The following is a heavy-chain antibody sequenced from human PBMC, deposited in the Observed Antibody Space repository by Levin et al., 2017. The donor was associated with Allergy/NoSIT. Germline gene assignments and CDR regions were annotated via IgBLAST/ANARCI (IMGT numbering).Heavy chain of an antibody. CDR2: ISTHNGNT. D-gene: IGHD2-2*01. Sequence: GESLKISCKASGYTFKNYGISWVRQAPGQGLEWMGWISTHNGNTNYAQSFQGIATMTTDTSTSTADMELRSLISDDTAVYDCERFVVTPVSYFYIDVWGKGTTVTVSS. V-gene: IGHV1-18*01. CDR3: ERFVVTPVSYFYIDV. J-gene: IGHJ6*03. CDR1: GYTFKNYG.